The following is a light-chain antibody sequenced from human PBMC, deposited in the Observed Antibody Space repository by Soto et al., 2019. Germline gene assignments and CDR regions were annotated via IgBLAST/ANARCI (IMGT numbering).Light chain of an antibody. CDR2: DVS. CDR3: QQYTSYPWT. V-gene: IGKV1-5*01. CDR1: QSINAW. J-gene: IGKJ1*01. Sequence: DIHMTQAPSTLSASVGDRVTITCRASQSINAWLAWYQQKPGKAPKLLIYDVSTLASGVPSRFSGSASGTEFTLTISNLESDDFASYYCQQYTSYPWTFGQGTKVDIK.